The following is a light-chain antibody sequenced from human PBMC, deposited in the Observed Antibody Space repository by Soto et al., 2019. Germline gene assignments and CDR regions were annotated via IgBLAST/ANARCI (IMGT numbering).Light chain of an antibody. CDR1: SSDVGGYGY. CDR2: DVN. CDR3: CSYAGSYTGV. V-gene: IGLV2-11*01. J-gene: IGLJ1*01. Sequence: QSALTQPRSVSGSPGQSVTISCTGTSSDVGGYGYVSWYQQYPGKAPKLIIYDVNKRPSGVPDRFSGSKSGNTASLTISGLQAEDEADYYCCSYAGSYTGVFGTGTKLTVL.